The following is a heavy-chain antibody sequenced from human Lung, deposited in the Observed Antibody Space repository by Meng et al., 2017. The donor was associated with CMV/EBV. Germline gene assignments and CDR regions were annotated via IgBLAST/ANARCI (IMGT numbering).Heavy chain of an antibody. D-gene: IGHD3-22*01. CDR1: GGSISSSY. CDR3: AAYDSSGYEVS. V-gene: IGHV4-4*07. Sequence: QVPLQEPGPGLVKPSETLSPTCTVSGGSISSSYWGWIRRPAGKGRVWSGRIYTSEGTNYNPSLKSRVTMSVDTSKNQFSLKLSSVTAADTAVYYCAAYDSSGYEVSWGQGTLVTVSS. J-gene: IGHJ5*02. CDR2: IYTSEGT.